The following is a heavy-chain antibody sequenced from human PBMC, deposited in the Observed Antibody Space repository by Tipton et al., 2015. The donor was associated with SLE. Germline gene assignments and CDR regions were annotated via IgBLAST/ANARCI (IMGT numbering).Heavy chain of an antibody. J-gene: IGHJ4*02. CDR2: LNHSGST. Sequence: TLSLTCAVYGGSFSSYYWTWIRRPPGKGLEWIGELNHSGSTSYNPSLKSRVTISVDTSKKQFSLKLNSVTAADTAVYYCARGLLTAAAGTGNYFDYWGQGKVVTVSS. V-gene: IGHV4-34*01. CDR1: GGSFSSYY. CDR3: ARGLLTAAAGTGNYFDY. D-gene: IGHD6-13*01.